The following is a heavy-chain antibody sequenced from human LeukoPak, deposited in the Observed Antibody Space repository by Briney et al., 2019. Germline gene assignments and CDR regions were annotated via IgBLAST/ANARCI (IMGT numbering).Heavy chain of an antibody. V-gene: IGHV3-49*03. CDR1: GFTFGDYL. D-gene: IGHD6-19*01. Sequence: GGSLRLSCTTSGFTFGDYLMSWFRQAPGKGLEWIGFISGGTTEYAASVKGRFTISRDDSTSIAYLQMNSLTTEDTAVYYCSRGSGWLSVYWGQGTLVTVSS. CDR3: SRGSGWLSVY. J-gene: IGHJ4*02. CDR2: ISGGTT.